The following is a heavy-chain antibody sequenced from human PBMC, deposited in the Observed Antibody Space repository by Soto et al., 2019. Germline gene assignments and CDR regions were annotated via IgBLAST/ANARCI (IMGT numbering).Heavy chain of an antibody. V-gene: IGHV4-31*02. CDR2: IYYSGST. CDR3: ARDGDIVATIDSWFDH. Sequence: PGKGLEWIGYIYYSGSTYYNPSLKSRVTISVDTSKNQFSLKLSSVTAADTAVYYCARDGDIVATIDSWFDHWGQGTLVTV. D-gene: IGHD5-12*01. J-gene: IGHJ5*02.